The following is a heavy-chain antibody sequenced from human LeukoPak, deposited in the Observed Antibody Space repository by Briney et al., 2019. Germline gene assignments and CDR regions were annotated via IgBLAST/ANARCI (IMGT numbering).Heavy chain of an antibody. Sequence: SETLSLTCTVSGGSINSYYWSWIRQPPGTGLEWIGYIYYSGSTSNNPSLESRVTISIDTSKNQFSLKLSSVTAADTAVYYCASGYSSSWFTGPRCFDYWGQGTLVTVSS. D-gene: IGHD6-13*01. CDR3: ASGYSSSWFTGPRCFDY. CDR2: IYYSGST. V-gene: IGHV4-59*01. CDR1: GGSINSYY. J-gene: IGHJ4*02.